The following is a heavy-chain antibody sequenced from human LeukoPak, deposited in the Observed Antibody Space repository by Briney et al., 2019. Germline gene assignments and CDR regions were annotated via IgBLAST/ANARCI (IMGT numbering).Heavy chain of an antibody. J-gene: IGHJ4*02. V-gene: IGHV1-2*02. CDR1: GYTFTGYY. CDR3: VRNSGYAAPHDY. Sequence: GASVKVSCKASGYTFTGYYMHWVRQAPGKGLEWMGWINPNSGGTNYAQKFQGRVTMTRDTSISTAYMELSRLRSDDTAVYYCVRNSGYAAPHDYWGQGTLVTVSS. CDR2: INPNSGGT. D-gene: IGHD5-12*01.